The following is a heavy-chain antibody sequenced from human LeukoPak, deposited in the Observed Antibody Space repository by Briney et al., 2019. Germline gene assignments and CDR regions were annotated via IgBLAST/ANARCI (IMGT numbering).Heavy chain of an antibody. CDR1: GGSISSGGYS. J-gene: IGHJ5*02. D-gene: IGHD6-6*01. CDR3: AREKRYSGSPHWFDP. CDR2: IYHSGST. V-gene: IGHV4-30-2*01. Sequence: SETLSLTCAVSGGSISSGGYSWSWIRQPPGKGLEWIVYIYHSGSTYYNPSLKSRVTISVDKSDNQFSLKLSSVTAADTAVYYCAREKRYSGSPHWFDPWGQGTLVTVSS.